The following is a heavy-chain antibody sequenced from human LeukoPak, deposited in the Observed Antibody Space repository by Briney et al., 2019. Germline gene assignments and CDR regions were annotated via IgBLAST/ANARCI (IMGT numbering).Heavy chain of an antibody. CDR2: IKQDGSEK. Sequence: GGSLRLSCAASGFPFSSYWMAWVRQAPGKGLEWVANIKQDGSEKYYVDSVKGRFTISRDNAKNSLYLQMNSLRAEDTAVYYCARGMGGYYDSSGYPTYYFDYWGQGTLVTVSS. J-gene: IGHJ4*02. CDR3: ARGMGGYYDSSGYPTYYFDY. V-gene: IGHV3-7*01. CDR1: GFPFSSYW. D-gene: IGHD3-22*01.